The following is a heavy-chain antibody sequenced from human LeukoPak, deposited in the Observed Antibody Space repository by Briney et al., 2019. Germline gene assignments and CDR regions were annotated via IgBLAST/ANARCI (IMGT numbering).Heavy chain of an antibody. CDR1: GGSVSSGSYY. J-gene: IGHJ4*02. D-gene: IGHD6-19*01. V-gene: IGHV4-61*01. CDR2: IYYSGST. Sequence: PSETLSLTCTVSGGSVSSGSYYWSWIRQPPGKGLEWIGYIYYSGSTNYNPSLKSRVTISVDTSKNQFSLKLSSVTAADTAVYYCARVLKGLAVAGSYYFDYWGQGTLVTVSS. CDR3: ARVLKGLAVAGSYYFDY.